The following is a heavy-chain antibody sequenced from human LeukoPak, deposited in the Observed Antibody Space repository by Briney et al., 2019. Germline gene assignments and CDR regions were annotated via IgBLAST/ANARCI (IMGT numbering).Heavy chain of an antibody. CDR1: GFTFSTYS. CDR2: ISYDGTTK. V-gene: IGHV3-30*04. Sequence: GRSLRLSCAASGFTFSTYSIHWVRQAPGNGLEWVAVISYDGTTKYYAHSVKGRFTISRDNSKNTLYLQMSSLETEDTAVYYCARGKPGIAAAGTLSPLDYWGQGALVTASS. D-gene: IGHD6-13*01. J-gene: IGHJ4*02. CDR3: ARGKPGIAAAGTLSPLDY.